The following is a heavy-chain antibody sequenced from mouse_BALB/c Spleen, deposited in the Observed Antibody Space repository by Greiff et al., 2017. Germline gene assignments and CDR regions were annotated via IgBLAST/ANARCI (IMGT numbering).Heavy chain of an antibody. D-gene: IGHD1-1*01. J-gene: IGHJ2*01. CDR3: AHYYGSSPLDY. Sequence: EVQLQQSGAELVKPGASVKLSCTASGFNIKDTYMHWVKQRPEQGLEWIGRIDPANGNTKYDPKFQGKATITADTSSNTAYLQLSSLTSEDTAVYYCAHYYGSSPLDYWGQGTTLTVSS. CDR1: GFNIKDTY. CDR2: IDPANGNT. V-gene: IGHV14-3*02.